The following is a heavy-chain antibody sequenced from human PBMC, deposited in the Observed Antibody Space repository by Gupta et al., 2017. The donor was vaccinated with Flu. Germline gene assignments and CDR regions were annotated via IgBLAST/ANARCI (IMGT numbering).Heavy chain of an antibody. CDR1: GFSLSSND. CDR3: AKRGYTYGFTWFDS. Sequence: EVQLLESGGGLVQPGGSLRLSCAASGFSLSSNDMSWVRQPPGKGLECVSGISGSGNTYYADSVKGRFTISRDNSKNTLYLQMNSLRAEDTAVYYCAKRGYTYGFTWFDSWGQGTLVTVSS. D-gene: IGHD2-8*01. CDR2: ISGSGNT. V-gene: IGHV3-23*01. J-gene: IGHJ5*01.